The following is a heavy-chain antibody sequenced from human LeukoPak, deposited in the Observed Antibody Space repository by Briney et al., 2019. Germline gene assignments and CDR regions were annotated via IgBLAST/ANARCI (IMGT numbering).Heavy chain of an antibody. J-gene: IGHJ4*02. CDR2: INPNSGGT. Sequence: ASVKVSCKASGYTFTGYYMHWVRQAPGPGLEWMGWINPNSGGTNYAQKFQGRVTMTRDTSISTAYMELSRLRSDDTAAYYCARGWGIAVAVKGYWGQGTLVTVSS. CDR1: GYTFTGYY. V-gene: IGHV1-2*02. D-gene: IGHD6-19*01. CDR3: ARGWGIAVAVKGY.